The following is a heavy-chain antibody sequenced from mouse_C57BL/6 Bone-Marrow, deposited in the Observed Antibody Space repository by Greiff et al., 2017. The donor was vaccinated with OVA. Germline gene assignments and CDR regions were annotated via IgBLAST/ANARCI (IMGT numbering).Heavy chain of an antibody. CDR2: FYPGSGSI. Sequence: QVQLKQSGAELVKPGASVKLSCKASGYTFTEYTIHWVKQRSGQGLEWIGWFYPGSGSIKYNEKFKDKATLTADKSSSTVYMELSRLTSEDSAVYFCARHEEGGYYYGSTSLAYWGQGTSVTVSS. J-gene: IGHJ4*01. D-gene: IGHD1-1*01. V-gene: IGHV1-62-2*01. CDR3: ARHEEGGYYYGSTSLAY. CDR1: GYTFTEYT.